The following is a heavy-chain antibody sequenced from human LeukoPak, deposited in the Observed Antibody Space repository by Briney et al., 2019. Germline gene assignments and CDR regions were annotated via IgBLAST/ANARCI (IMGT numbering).Heavy chain of an antibody. D-gene: IGHD3-22*01. CDR1: GFTFSSYE. CDR3: ARDGSQYYYDSSGYYYYYYYMDV. J-gene: IGHJ6*03. Sequence: GGSLRLSCAASGFTFSSYEMNWVRQAPGKGLEWVANIKQDGSEKYYVDSVKGRFTISRDNAKNSLYLQMNSLRAEDTAVYYCARDGSQYYYDSSGYYYYYYYMDVWGKGTTVTISS. V-gene: IGHV3-7*01. CDR2: IKQDGSEK.